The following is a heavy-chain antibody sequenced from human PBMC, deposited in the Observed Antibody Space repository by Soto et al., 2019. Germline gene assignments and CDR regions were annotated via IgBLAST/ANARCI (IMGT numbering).Heavy chain of an antibody. Sequence: GGSLRLSCAASGFTFSNYGMHWVRQAPGKGLEWVALISYDGGNKYYADSVKGRFTISRDNSKNTLYLQMGSLRAEDMNEYYCARSPYYYDSSGYMQYYFDYWGQGTLVTVSS. J-gene: IGHJ4*02. V-gene: IGHV3-30*03. CDR3: ARSPYYYDSSGYMQYYFDY. CDR1: GFTFSNYG. CDR2: ISYDGGNK. D-gene: IGHD3-22*01.